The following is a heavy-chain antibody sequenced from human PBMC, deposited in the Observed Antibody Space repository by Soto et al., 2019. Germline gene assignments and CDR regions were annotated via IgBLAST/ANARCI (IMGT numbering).Heavy chain of an antibody. CDR1: GYSFTSYW. CDR3: ARHQEWQLSEFDY. J-gene: IGHJ4*02. D-gene: IGHD6-6*01. Sequence: GESLKISCKGSGYSFTSYWIGWVRQMPGKGLEWMGIIYPGDSDTRYSPSFQGQVTISADKSISTAYLQWSSLKASDTAIYYCARHQEWQLSEFDYWGQGTLVTVSS. CDR2: IYPGDSDT. V-gene: IGHV5-51*01.